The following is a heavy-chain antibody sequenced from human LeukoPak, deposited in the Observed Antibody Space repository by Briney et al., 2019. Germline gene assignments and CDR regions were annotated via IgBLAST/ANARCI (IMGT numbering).Heavy chain of an antibody. V-gene: IGHV4-59*01. Sequence: SETLSLTCTVSGGSISSYYWSWIRQPPGKGLEWIGYIYYSGSTNYNPSLKSRVTISVDTSKNQFSLKLSSVTAADTAVYYCAGTSVTRSGGDYWGQGTLVTVSS. CDR3: AGTSVTRSGGDY. CDR1: GGSISSYY. J-gene: IGHJ4*02. D-gene: IGHD4-17*01. CDR2: IYYSGST.